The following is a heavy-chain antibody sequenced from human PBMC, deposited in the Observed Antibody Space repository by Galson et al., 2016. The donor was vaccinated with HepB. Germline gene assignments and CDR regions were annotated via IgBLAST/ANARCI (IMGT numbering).Heavy chain of an antibody. CDR1: GFTFNSHE. CDR2: ISGSGYII. V-gene: IGHV3-48*02. J-gene: IGHJ4*02. Sequence: SLRLSCAASGFTFNSHEMQWVRQAPGKGLEWLSDISGSGYIIQYADSVKGRFTTSRDNAKNSLFLQMNSLRDEDTAVYYCAREGAYSGNDFGGGFDFWGQGTLVTVSS. D-gene: IGHD5-12*01. CDR3: AREGAYSGNDFGGGFDF.